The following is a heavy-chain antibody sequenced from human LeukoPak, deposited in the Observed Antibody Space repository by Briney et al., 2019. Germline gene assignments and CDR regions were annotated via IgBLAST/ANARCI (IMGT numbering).Heavy chain of an antibody. CDR3: TRHGSYSHGF. V-gene: IGHV4-4*02. J-gene: IGHJ4*02. D-gene: IGHD3-10*01. CDR2: IYISGST. CDR1: GGSISSGGY. Sequence: SETLSLTCAVSGGSISSGGYWRWVRQPPRKGLEWIGQIYISGSTNYNPSLDSRVTMSLDKSRNQLSLRLKSMTAADTAVYYCTRHGSYSHGFWGQGALVTVAS.